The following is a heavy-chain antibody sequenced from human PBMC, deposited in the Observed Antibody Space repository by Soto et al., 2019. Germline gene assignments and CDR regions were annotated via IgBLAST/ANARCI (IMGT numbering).Heavy chain of an antibody. V-gene: IGHV6-1*01. CDR1: GDSASSNSAA. CDR3: VRDPRGAAAGISYYGMDV. D-gene: IGHD6-13*01. Sequence: SQTLSLTCAISGDSASSNSAAWNWIRQSPSRGLEWLGRTYYRSKWYNDYAVSVKSRITINPDTSKNQFSLQLNSVTPEDTAVYYCVRDPRGAAAGISYYGMDVWGQGTTVTVSS. CDR2: TYYRSKWYN. J-gene: IGHJ6*02.